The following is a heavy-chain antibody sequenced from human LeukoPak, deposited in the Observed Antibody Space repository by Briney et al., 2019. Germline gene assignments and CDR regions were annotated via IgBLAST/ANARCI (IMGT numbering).Heavy chain of an antibody. Sequence: GGSLRLSCAASGITSNTYSVNWVRQAPGKGLEWVSSISSGSSYIFYADSMKGRFTISRDNAKTSLYLQMNSLRAEDTAVYYCARQVGVDDAFDIWGQGTKVTVSS. CDR2: ISSGSSYI. V-gene: IGHV3-21*01. J-gene: IGHJ3*02. D-gene: IGHD1-26*01. CDR3: ARQVGVDDAFDI. CDR1: GITSNTYS.